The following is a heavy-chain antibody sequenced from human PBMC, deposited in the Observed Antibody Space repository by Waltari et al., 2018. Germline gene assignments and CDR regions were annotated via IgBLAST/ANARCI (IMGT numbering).Heavy chain of an antibody. V-gene: IGHV1-46*01. Sequence: QVQLVQYGAEVKKPGASVKVSCKASGYTFTSYYMHWVRQAPGQGLEWMGIINPSGGSTSYAQKFQGRVTMTRDTSTSTVYMELSSLRSEDTAVYYCARGGLQLRFLEWLSMVFDYWGQGTLVTVSS. J-gene: IGHJ4*02. CDR3: ARGGLQLRFLEWLSMVFDY. D-gene: IGHD3-3*01. CDR2: INPSGGST. CDR1: GYTFTSYY.